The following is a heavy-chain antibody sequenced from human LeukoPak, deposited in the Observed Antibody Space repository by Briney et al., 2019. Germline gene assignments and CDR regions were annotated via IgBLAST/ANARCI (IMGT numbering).Heavy chain of an antibody. Sequence: ASVKVSCKASGYTFTSYGISWVRQAPGQGLEWMGWISAYNGNTNYAQKLQGRVTMTTDTSTSTAYMELRSLRSDDTAVYYCARYSSSWYYYYYGMDVWGQGTLVTVSS. CDR3: ARYSSSWYYYYYGMDV. CDR1: GYTFTSYG. J-gene: IGHJ6*02. D-gene: IGHD6-13*01. V-gene: IGHV1-18*01. CDR2: ISAYNGNT.